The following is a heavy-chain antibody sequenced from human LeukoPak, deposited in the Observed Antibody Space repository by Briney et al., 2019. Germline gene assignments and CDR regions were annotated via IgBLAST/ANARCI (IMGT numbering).Heavy chain of an antibody. J-gene: IGHJ6*03. CDR3: ARVVTGTTFGLYYYYYMDV. CDR1: GYTFTGYY. D-gene: IGHD1-20*01. CDR2: INPNSGGT. Sequence: ASVKVSCKASGYTFTGYYMHWVRQAPGQGLEWMGWINPNSGGTNYAQKFQGRVTMTRDTSISTAYMELSRLRSDDTAVYYCARVVTGTTFGLYYYYYMDVWGKGTTVTVSS. V-gene: IGHV1-2*02.